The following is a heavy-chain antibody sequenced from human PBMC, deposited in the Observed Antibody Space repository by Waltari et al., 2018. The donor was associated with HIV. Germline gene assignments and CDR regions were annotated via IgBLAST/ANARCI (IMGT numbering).Heavy chain of an antibody. CDR1: GGSFNGYY. D-gene: IGHD7-27*01. Sequence: QVRLQQWGAGLLKPSETLSLTCAVYGGSFNGYYWSWIRRPPGRGLEGIGEIKHSGSIKYNPSLKGRVIISVDRYKNQFSLKLTSVTAADTALYYCARGSWGSGMDVWGRGTTVIVSS. CDR3: ARGSWGSGMDV. CDR2: IKHSGSI. V-gene: IGHV4-34*02. J-gene: IGHJ6*02.